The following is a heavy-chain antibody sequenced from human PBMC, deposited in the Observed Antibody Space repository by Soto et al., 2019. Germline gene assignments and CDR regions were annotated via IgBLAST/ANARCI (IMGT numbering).Heavy chain of an antibody. CDR1: GKSLSGYY. J-gene: IGHJ4*02. D-gene: IGHD1-26*01. CDR3: ARHHVRGRTIAGAAEF. CDR2: INHSGNT. V-gene: IGHV4-34*01. Sequence: RSLTCAVYGKSLSGYYWSWIRQPPGKALEWIGEINHSGNTNYNPSLKSRVTISVDTSKNQLFLNLSSVTAADTAMYYCARHHVRGRTIAGAAEFWGQGTLVTVSS.